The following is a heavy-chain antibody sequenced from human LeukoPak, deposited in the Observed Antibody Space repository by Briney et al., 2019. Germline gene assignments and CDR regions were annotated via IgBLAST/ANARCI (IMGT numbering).Heavy chain of an antibody. CDR2: INPNSGGT. CDR3: ARSESSGWCGDY. CDR1: GYTFTGYY. D-gene: IGHD6-19*01. V-gene: IGHV1-2*02. J-gene: IGHJ4*02. Sequence: ASVKVSCKASGYTFTGYYMHRVRQAPGQGLEWMGWINPNSGGTNYAQKFQGRVTMTRDTSISTAYMELSRLRSDDTAVYYCARSESSGWCGDYWGQGTLVTVSS.